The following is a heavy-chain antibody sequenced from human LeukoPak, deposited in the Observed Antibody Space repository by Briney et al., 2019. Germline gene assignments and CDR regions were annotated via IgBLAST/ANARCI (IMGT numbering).Heavy chain of an antibody. CDR2: INAGNGNT. Sequence: ASVKVSCKASGYTFTSYAMHWVRQAPGQRLEWMGWINAGNGNTKYSQKFQGRVTITRDTSASTAYMELSSLRSEDTAVYYCARSPFPYSSGWYYFDYWGQGILVTVSS. CDR3: ARSPFPYSSGWYYFDY. J-gene: IGHJ4*02. CDR1: GYTFTSYA. D-gene: IGHD6-19*01. V-gene: IGHV1-3*01.